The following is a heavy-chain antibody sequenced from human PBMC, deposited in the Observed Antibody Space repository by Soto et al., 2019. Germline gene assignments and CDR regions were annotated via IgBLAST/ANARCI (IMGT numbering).Heavy chain of an antibody. CDR1: GFTFSSYA. V-gene: IGHV3-23*01. Sequence: PGGSLRLSCVASGFTFSSYAMSWVRQAPGKGLEWVSAISGSGGSTYYADSVKGRFTISRDNSTNTLYLQMNSLRAEDTAVYYCATIFDCSGGSCYLGYFDYWGQGTLVTVSS. D-gene: IGHD2-15*01. CDR3: ATIFDCSGGSCYLGYFDY. J-gene: IGHJ4*02. CDR2: ISGSGGST.